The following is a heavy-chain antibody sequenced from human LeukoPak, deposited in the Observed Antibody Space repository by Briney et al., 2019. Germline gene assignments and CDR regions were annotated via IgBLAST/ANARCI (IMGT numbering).Heavy chain of an antibody. D-gene: IGHD4-23*01. CDR1: GFTFSSCW. V-gene: IGHV3-7*01. J-gene: IGHJ4*02. Sequence: PGGSLRLSCAASGFTFSSCWMSWVRQAPGKGLEWVANIKQDGSEKYYVDSVTGRFTISRDNAKNSLFLQMNSLRAEDTAVYYCARFYGGKYFDYWGQGTLVTVSS. CDR3: ARFYGGKYFDY. CDR2: IKQDGSEK.